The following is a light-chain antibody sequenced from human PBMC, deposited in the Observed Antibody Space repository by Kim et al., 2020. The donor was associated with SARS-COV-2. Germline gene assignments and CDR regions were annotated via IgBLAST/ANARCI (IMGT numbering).Light chain of an antibody. Sequence: RVTFSCTGSSSNIGAGYDVHWYQQLPGTAPKLLIYGNSNRPSGVPDRFSGSKSGTSASLAITGLQAEDEADYYCQSYDSSLSVYVFGTGTKVTVL. CDR3: QSYDSSLSVYV. CDR1: SSNIGAGYD. CDR2: GNS. V-gene: IGLV1-40*01. J-gene: IGLJ1*01.